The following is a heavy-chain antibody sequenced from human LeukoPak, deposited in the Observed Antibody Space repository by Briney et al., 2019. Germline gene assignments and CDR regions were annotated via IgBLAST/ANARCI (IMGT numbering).Heavy chain of an antibody. J-gene: IGHJ4*02. D-gene: IGHD7-27*01. CDR3: ARGGDPTDY. Sequence: SETLSLTCTVSGYSISSGYYWGWIRQPPGKGLEWIGSIYHSGSTYYNPSLKSRVTISVDTSKNQFSLKLSSVTAADTAVYYCARGGDPTDYWGQGTLVTVSS. CDR2: IYHSGST. CDR1: GYSISSGYY. V-gene: IGHV4-38-2*02.